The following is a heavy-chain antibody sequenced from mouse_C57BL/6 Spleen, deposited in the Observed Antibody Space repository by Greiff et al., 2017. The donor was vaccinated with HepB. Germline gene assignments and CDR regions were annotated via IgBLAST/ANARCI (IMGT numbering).Heavy chain of an antibody. V-gene: IGHV1-19*01. Sequence: EVQVVESGPVLVKPGASVKMSCKASGYTFPDYYMNWVKQSHGKSLEWIGVINPYNGGTSYNQKFKGKATLTVDKSSSTAYMELNSLTSEDSAVYYCAREAYYGSSDWYFDVWGTGTTVTVSS. J-gene: IGHJ1*03. CDR3: AREAYYGSSDWYFDV. CDR1: GYTFPDYY. CDR2: INPYNGGT. D-gene: IGHD1-1*01.